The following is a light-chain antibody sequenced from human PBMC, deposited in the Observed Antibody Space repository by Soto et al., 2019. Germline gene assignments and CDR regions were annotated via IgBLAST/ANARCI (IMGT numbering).Light chain of an antibody. Sequence: EAVLTQSPATLSVSPGERATLSCRASQSVATNLAWYQQRPGQAPRLLIYGASKRAIGLPARFSGSGSGTEFTLTITSLQYEDFAVYYCQQYNNWPQTFGPGPKVDIK. J-gene: IGKJ1*01. CDR2: GAS. V-gene: IGKV3-15*01. CDR1: QSVATN. CDR3: QQYNNWPQT.